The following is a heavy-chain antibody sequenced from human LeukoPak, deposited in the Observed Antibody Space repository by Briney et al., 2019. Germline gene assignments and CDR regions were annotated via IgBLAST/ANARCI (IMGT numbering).Heavy chain of an antibody. J-gene: IGHJ5*02. D-gene: IGHD3-22*01. V-gene: IGHV1-8*03. CDR3: ARHYYYDSSGYPIPGNWFDP. CDR2: MNPNSGNK. Sequence: ASVKVSCKASGYTFTSYDINWVRQAPGQGLEWMGWMNPNSGNKGYAQKFQGRVTITRNTSISTAYMELSSLRSEDTAVYYCARHYYYDSSGYPIPGNWFDPWGQGTLVTVSS. CDR1: GYTFTSYD.